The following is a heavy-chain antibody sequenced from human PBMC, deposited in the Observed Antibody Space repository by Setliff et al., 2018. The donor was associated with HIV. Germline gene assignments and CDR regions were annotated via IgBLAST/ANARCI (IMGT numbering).Heavy chain of an antibody. CDR2: IYYSGST. CDR3: ARHPKIFYYDSSGYLGSYYYMDV. CDR1: GGSISSSSYY. V-gene: IGHV4-39*01. D-gene: IGHD3-22*01. Sequence: PSETLSLTCTVSGGSISSSSYYWGWIRQPPGKGLEWIGSIYYSGSTYYNPSLKSRVTISVDTSKNQFSLKLSSVTAADTAVYYCARHPKIFYYDSSGYLGSYYYMDVWGKGTTVTVSS. J-gene: IGHJ6*03.